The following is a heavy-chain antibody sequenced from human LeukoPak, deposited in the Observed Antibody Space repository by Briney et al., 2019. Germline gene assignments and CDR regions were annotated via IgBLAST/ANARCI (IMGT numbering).Heavy chain of an antibody. CDR1: GGTFSSYA. J-gene: IGHJ6*02. CDR3: ARGDSLCSGGSCYDYYYYYGMDV. D-gene: IGHD2-15*01. Sequence: SVKVSCKASGGTFSSYAISWVRQAPGQGLEWMGRIIPILGIANYAQKFQGRVKITADKSTSTAYMELSSLRSEDTAVYYCARGDSLCSGGSCYDYYYYYGMDVWGQGTTVTVSS. CDR2: IIPILGIA. V-gene: IGHV1-69*04.